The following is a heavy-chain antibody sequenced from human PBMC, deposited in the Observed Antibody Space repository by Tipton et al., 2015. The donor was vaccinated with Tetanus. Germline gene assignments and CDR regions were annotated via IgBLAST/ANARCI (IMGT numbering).Heavy chain of an antibody. V-gene: IGHV1-2*02. CDR2: IDPNSGGT. CDR3: ARDRGDYIYYGMDV. J-gene: IGHJ6*02. Sequence: QMQLVQSGVEVKKPGASVKVSCKASGYTFTGYYMYWVRQAPGQGLEWMGWIDPNSGGTVYAQKFQGRVTMTRDTSISTAYMELRSLRSDDTAVYYCARDRGDYIYYGMDVWGPGTTVTVS. D-gene: IGHD3-22*01. CDR1: GYTFTGYY.